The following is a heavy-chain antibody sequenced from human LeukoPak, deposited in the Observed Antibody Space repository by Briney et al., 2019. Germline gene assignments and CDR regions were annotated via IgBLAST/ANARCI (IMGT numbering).Heavy chain of an antibody. V-gene: IGHV3-66*01. CDR2: IYSGGGT. J-gene: IGHJ4*02. CDR1: GFTVSSSY. CDR3: ARNYCDSSAYYYFDY. Sequence: GGSLRLSCAASGFTVSSSYMNWVRQAPGKGLEWVSLIYSGGGTYYADSVKGRFTISRDNSKNTLYLQMNSLRAEDTAVYYCARNYCDSSAYYYFDYWGQGTLVTVSS. D-gene: IGHD3-22*01.